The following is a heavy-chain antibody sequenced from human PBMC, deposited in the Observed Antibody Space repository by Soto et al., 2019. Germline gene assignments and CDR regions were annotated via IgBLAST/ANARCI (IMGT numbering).Heavy chain of an antibody. V-gene: IGHV1-2*04. CDR3: ARENAATGYYGMDV. CDR1: GYTFSDYY. Sequence: ASVKVSCKASGYTFSDYYFHWVRQAPGQGLEWLGWINPNTGATNYAQNFQGWVTMTRDTSISTAYMELSRLRSDDTAVYYCARENAATGYYGMDVWGQGTTVTVSS. D-gene: IGHD6-13*01. J-gene: IGHJ6*02. CDR2: INPNTGAT.